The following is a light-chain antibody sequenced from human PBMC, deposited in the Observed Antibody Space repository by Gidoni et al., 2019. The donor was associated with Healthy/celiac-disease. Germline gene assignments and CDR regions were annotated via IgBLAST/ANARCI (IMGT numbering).Light chain of an antibody. CDR1: QSVSSSY. CDR3: QQYGSSPLT. V-gene: IGKV3-20*01. CDR2: GAS. Sequence: EIVLTQSPGTLSLSPGEIATLSCRASQSVSSSYLAWYQQKPGQAPRLLIYGASSRATGIPDSFSGSGSGTDFTLTISRLEPEDFAVYYCQQYGSSPLTFGGGTKVEIK. J-gene: IGKJ4*01.